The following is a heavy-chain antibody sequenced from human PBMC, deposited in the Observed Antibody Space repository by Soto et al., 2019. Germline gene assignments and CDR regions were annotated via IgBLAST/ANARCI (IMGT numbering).Heavy chain of an antibody. CDR3: ARANYGSGSNYYYGMDV. Sequence: QVQLVESGGGVVQPGRSLRLSCAASGFIFSRYGMHWVRQAPGKGLEWVAVIWYDGSNKYYADSVKGRFTISRDNSKNTLSLQMNSLRAEDTAVYYCARANYGSGSNYYYGMDVWGQGTTVTVSS. D-gene: IGHD3-10*01. J-gene: IGHJ6*02. CDR2: IWYDGSNK. V-gene: IGHV3-33*01. CDR1: GFIFSRYG.